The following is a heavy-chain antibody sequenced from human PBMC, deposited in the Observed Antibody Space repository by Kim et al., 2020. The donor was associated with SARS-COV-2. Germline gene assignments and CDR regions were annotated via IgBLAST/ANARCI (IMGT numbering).Heavy chain of an antibody. Sequence: GGSLRLSCAASGFTFSSYWMHWVRQAPGKGLVWVSRINSDGSSTSYADSVKGRFTISRDNAKNTMYLQMNSLRAEDTAVYYCARGGMYYYDSSGYRDAFDIWGQGTMVTVSS. CDR3: ARGGMYYYDSSGYRDAFDI. CDR2: INSDGSST. CDR1: GFTFSSYW. J-gene: IGHJ3*02. V-gene: IGHV3-74*01. D-gene: IGHD3-22*01.